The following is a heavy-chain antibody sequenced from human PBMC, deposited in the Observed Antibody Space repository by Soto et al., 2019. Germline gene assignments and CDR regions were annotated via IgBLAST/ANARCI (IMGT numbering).Heavy chain of an antibody. D-gene: IGHD3-10*01. CDR3: ARDQIMGRGHYYYMDV. J-gene: IGHJ6*03. Sequence: SETLSLTCTVSGGSISSYYWSWIRQPPGKGLEWIGYIYYSGSTNYNPSLKSRVTISVDTSKNQFSLKLSSVTAADTAVYYCARDQIMGRGHYYYMDVWGKGTTVTVSS. V-gene: IGHV4-59*01. CDR2: IYYSGST. CDR1: GGSISSYY.